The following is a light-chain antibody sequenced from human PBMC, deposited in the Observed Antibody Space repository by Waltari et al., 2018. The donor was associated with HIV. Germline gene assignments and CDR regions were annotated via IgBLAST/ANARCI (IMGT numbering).Light chain of an antibody. CDR2: DVS. J-gene: IGLJ3*02. CDR1: SSDVGGYNS. V-gene: IGLV2-11*01. CDR3: CSYAGNYTLV. Sequence: QSALTQPRSVSGSPGQSVTISCTGTSSDVGGYNSVSWYQPHPGNAPKFMIYDVSKRPAGVPDRFPGCKSGTTASQTISVLQAGDEAYYSGCSYAGNYTLVFGGGTKLTVL.